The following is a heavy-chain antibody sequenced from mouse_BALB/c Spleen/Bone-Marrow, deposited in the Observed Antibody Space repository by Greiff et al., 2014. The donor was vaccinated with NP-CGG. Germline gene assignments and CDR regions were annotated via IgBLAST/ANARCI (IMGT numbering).Heavy chain of an antibody. CDR3: ARDTMDY. V-gene: IGHV1S56*01. CDR1: GYTFTSYY. J-gene: IGHJ4*01. Sequence: QVQLKHSGPELVKPGASVRISCKASGYTFTSYYIHWVKQRPGQGLEWIGWIFPGNVNTKYNEKFKGKATLTADKSSSTAYMQLSSLTSEDSAVDFCARDTMDYWGQGTSVTVSS. CDR2: IFPGNVNT.